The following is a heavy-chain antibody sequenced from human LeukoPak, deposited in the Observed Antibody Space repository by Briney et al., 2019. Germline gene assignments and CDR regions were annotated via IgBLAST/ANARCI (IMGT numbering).Heavy chain of an antibody. Sequence: SETLSLTCTVSGGSISYSSYYWSWIRQPPGKGLEWIGTIYHSGSTYSNPSHPSLKSRVTISVDTSKNQFSLKLTSVTAADTAVYYCASRYCRSNSCNPLFQHSGEGTLVTVSS. J-gene: IGHJ1*01. CDR1: GGSISYSSYY. CDR2: IYHSGST. V-gene: IGHV4-39*01. CDR3: ASRYCRSNSCNPLFQH. D-gene: IGHD2-2*01.